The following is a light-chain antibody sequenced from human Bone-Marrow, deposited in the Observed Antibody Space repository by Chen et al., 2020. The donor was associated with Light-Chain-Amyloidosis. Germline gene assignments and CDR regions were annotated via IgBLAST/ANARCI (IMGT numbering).Light chain of an antibody. Sequence: QSALTQPASVSGSPGRSITIPCSGTIIGTFNLVSWYQQNPGNAPKLIIYEGSRRPSEVSDRFSGSTSGNTASLTNSGLQTEDEADYYCCSYGGYSTFVFGGGTKLTVL. CDR3: CSYGGYSTFV. V-gene: IGLV2-23*03. CDR2: EGS. J-gene: IGLJ2*01. CDR1: IIGTFNL.